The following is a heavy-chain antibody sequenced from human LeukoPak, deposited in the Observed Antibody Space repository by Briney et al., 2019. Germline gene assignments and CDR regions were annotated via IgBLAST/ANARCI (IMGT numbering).Heavy chain of an antibody. CDR1: GYAFTGYY. D-gene: IGHD3-10*02. J-gene: IGHJ5*02. CDR3: ARGRKPFSGTAIYSGNWFDP. Sequence: ASVKVSCKASGYAFTGYYMHWVRQAPGQGLEWMGWINPNSGGTNYAQKFQGRVTMTRDTSISIAYMDLSRLRSDDTAVYYCARGRKPFSGTAIYSGNWFDPWGQGTLVTVSS. V-gene: IGHV1-2*02. CDR2: INPNSGGT.